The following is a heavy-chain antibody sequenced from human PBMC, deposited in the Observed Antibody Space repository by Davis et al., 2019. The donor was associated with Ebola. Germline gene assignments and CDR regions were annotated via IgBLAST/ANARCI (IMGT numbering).Heavy chain of an antibody. Sequence: GESLKISCAVSGFTFSDHYMSWIRQAPGKGLEWISYISSSGSTLYYADSVKGRFTISRDNAKNSLYLQMNSLRAEDTAVYYCARDPIAVAATGSYWGQGTLVTVSS. D-gene: IGHD6-19*01. CDR1: GFTFSDHY. CDR2: ISSSGSTL. CDR3: ARDPIAVAATGSY. J-gene: IGHJ4*02. V-gene: IGHV3-11*01.